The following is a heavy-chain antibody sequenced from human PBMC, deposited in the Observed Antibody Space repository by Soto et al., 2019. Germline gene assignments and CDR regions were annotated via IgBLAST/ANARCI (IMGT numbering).Heavy chain of an antibody. CDR3: ARVAHPQDY. V-gene: IGHV3-11*05. J-gene: IGHJ4*02. CDR1: GFTFSDYY. Sequence: GGSLRLSCAASGFTFSDYYMSWIRQAPGKGLEWVSYISSSRSYTNYADSVKGRFTISRDNAKNSLYLQMNSLRAEDTAVYYCARVAHPQDYWGQGTLVTVSS. CDR2: ISSSRSYT.